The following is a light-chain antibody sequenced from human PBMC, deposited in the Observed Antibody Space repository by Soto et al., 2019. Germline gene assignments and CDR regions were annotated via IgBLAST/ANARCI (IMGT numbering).Light chain of an antibody. CDR2: XXX. J-gene: IGLJ2*01. Sequence: QSALTQPASVSGSPGQSITISCTGTSSDVGGYNYVSWYQQHPGKAPXXXXXXXXNRPSGVSNXXXXXXXXXXAXXXIXGLQAEDEADYYCSSYTSSSTLVVFGGGTKLTVL. V-gene: IGLV2-14*01. CDR3: SSYTSSSTLVV. CDR1: SSDVGGYNY.